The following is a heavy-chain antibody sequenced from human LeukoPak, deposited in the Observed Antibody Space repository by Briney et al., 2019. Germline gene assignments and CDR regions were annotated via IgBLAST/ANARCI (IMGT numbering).Heavy chain of an antibody. CDR1: GGSISSYY. Sequence: SETLSLSCTVSGGSISSYYWSWIRQPPGKGLEWIGYIYYSGSTHYNPSLKSRVTISVDTSKNQFSLKLSSVTAADTAVYYCARSVEGYCSGDNCFSYSYYMDVWGKGTTVTVSS. CDR2: IYYSGST. CDR3: ARSVEGYCSGDNCFSYSYYMDV. J-gene: IGHJ6*03. V-gene: IGHV4-59*01. D-gene: IGHD2-15*01.